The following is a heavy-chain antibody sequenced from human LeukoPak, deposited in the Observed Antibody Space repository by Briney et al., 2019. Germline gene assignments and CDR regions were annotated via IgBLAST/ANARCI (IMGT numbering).Heavy chain of an antibody. CDR3: ATARNFRFEY. Sequence: GGSLRLSCATSGLTFRTTWMHWVRHAPGKGLMWVSRMNGEGTTIDYADSVKGRFTVSRDYAKNTLFLQMNNLRTEDTALYFCATARNFRFEYWGQGSLVIVSS. CDR2: MNGEGTTI. V-gene: IGHV3-74*01. D-gene: IGHD1-7*01. J-gene: IGHJ4*02. CDR1: GLTFRTTW.